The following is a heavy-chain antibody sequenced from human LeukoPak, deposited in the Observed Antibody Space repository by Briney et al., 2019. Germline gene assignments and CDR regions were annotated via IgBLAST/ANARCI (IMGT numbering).Heavy chain of an antibody. CDR2: ISSSSSYI. D-gene: IGHD3-9*01. CDR3: ARNYDILTGYVDGVLY. Sequence: PGGSLRLSCAASGFTFSSYSMNWVRQAPGKGLEWVSSISSSSSYIYHADSVKGRFTISRDNAKNSLYLQMNSLRAEDTAVYYCARNYDILTGYVDGVLYWGQGTLVTVSS. V-gene: IGHV3-21*01. J-gene: IGHJ4*02. CDR1: GFTFSSYS.